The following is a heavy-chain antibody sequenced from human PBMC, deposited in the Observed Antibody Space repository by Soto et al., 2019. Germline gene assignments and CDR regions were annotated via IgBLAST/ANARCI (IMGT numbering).Heavy chain of an antibody. CDR2: ISSSSSTI. J-gene: IGHJ4*02. V-gene: IGHV3-48*01. D-gene: IGHD4-17*01. CDR3: ASSMVTTATFYFDY. CDR1: GFTFSSYS. Sequence: GGSLRLSCAASGFTFSSYSMNWVRQAPGKGLEWVSYISSSSSTIYYADSVKGRFTISRDNAKNSLYLQMNSLRAEDTAVYYCASSMVTTATFYFDYWGQGTLVTVSS.